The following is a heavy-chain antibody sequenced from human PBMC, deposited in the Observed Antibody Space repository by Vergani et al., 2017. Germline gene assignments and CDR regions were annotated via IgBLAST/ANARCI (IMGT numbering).Heavy chain of an antibody. Sequence: EVQLVESGGGLVQPGGSLRLSCAASGFTFSSYWMHWVRQAPGKGLVWVSRIKSDGSSTSYADSVKGRFTISRDNAKNTLYLQMNSLRAEDTAVYYCARYQLLYGAFDIWGQGTMVTVSS. CDR1: GFTFSSYW. CDR3: ARYQLLYGAFDI. J-gene: IGHJ3*02. V-gene: IGHV3-74*01. D-gene: IGHD2-2*02. CDR2: IKSDGSST.